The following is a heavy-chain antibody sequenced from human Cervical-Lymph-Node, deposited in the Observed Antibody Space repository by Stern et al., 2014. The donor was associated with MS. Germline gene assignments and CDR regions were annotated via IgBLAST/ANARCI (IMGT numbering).Heavy chain of an antibody. J-gene: IGHJ4*02. D-gene: IGHD6-13*01. CDR2: ISPTGDTI. CDR1: GFTFSNSY. Sequence: VQLVESGGGLVKPGGSLRLSCAASGFTFSNSYMTWIRQAPGKGLEWISYISPTGDTIYYADSVKGRFTISRDNAQHSLYLQMNSLRAEDTAVYYCARERGASSWHDYWGQGTLVTGSS. CDR3: ARERGASSWHDY. V-gene: IGHV3-11*01.